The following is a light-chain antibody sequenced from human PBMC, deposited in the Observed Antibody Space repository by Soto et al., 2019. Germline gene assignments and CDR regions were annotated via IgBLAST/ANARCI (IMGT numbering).Light chain of an antibody. CDR1: QSVSSN. J-gene: IGKJ5*01. V-gene: IGKV3-15*01. Sequence: EIVMTQSPATLSVSPWERATLSCRASQSVSSNLGWYQQKPGQAPRLRIYGASTRATGIPARFSGSGSGAELPLPIPSLQSEDFAVYSCQQYNNWPPITFGQGTRLEIK. CDR3: QQYNNWPPIT. CDR2: GAS.